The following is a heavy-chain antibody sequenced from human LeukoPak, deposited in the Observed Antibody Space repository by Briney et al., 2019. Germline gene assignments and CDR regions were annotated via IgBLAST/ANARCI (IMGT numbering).Heavy chain of an antibody. Sequence: PGGSLRLSCAASGVTFSDYYMSWIRQAPGKGLEWVSYISSSSSYTNYADPVKGRFTISRDNAKNSLYLQMNSLRAEDTAVYYCARNQERDWNPDYWGQGTLVTVSS. CDR2: ISSSSSYT. J-gene: IGHJ4*02. V-gene: IGHV3-11*06. D-gene: IGHD1-1*01. CDR1: GVTFSDYY. CDR3: ARNQERDWNPDY.